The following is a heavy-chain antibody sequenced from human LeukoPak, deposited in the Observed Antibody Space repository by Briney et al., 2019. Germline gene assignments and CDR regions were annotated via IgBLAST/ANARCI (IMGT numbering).Heavy chain of an antibody. D-gene: IGHD6-19*01. CDR3: ARLGRPLAVAEEF. V-gene: IGHV4-59*08. CDR1: GGSISSYY. CDR2: IYYSGST. Sequence: SETLSLTCTVSGGSISSYYWSWIRQPPGKGLEWIGYIYYSGSTNYNPSLKSRVTISVDTSKNQFSLKLSSVTAADTAVYYCARLGRPLAVAEEFWGQGTLVTVSS. J-gene: IGHJ4*02.